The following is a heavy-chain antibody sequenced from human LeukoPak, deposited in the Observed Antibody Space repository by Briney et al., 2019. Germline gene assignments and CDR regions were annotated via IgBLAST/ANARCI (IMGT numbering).Heavy chain of an antibody. CDR2: SSGSGGST. Sequence: GGSLRLSCAASGFTYSSYAMSWVRQAPGKGLEWVSASSGSGGSTYYADSVKGRFTISRDSSKNALYLQMNSLRAEDTAVYYCAKEGAGDSDYYGMDVWGQGTTVIVSS. CDR1: GFTYSSYA. J-gene: IGHJ6*02. D-gene: IGHD4-17*01. CDR3: AKEGAGDSDYYGMDV. V-gene: IGHV3-23*01.